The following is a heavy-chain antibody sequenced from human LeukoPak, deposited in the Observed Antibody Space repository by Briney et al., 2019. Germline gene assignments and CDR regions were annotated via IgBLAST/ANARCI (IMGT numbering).Heavy chain of an antibody. J-gene: IGHJ5*02. CDR3: AGLKTVTWFDP. CDR1: GGSFSGYY. V-gene: IGHV4-34*01. Sequence: SETLSLTCAVYGGSFSGYYWSWIRQPPGKGLEWIGEINHSGSTNYNPSLKSRVTISVDTSKNQFSLKLSSVTAADTAVYYCAGLKTVTWFDPWGQGTLVTVSS. CDR2: INHSGST. D-gene: IGHD1-14*01.